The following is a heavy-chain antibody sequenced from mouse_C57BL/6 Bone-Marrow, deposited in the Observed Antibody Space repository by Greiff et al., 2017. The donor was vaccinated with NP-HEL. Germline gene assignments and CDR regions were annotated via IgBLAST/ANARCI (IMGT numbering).Heavy chain of an antibody. V-gene: IGHV2-5*01. D-gene: IGHD2-3*01. Sequence: VKLQQSGPGLVQPSQSLSITCTVSGFSLTSYGVHWVRQSPGKGLEWLGVIWRGGSTDYNAAFMSRLSITKDNSKSQVFFKMNSLQADDTAIYYCAKNYDGYPAWFAYWGQGTLVTVSA. CDR3: AKNYDGYPAWFAY. J-gene: IGHJ3*01. CDR2: IWRGGST. CDR1: GFSLTSYG.